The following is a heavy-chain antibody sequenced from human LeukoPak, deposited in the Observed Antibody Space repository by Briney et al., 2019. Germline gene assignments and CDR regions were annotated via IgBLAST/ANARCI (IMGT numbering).Heavy chain of an antibody. D-gene: IGHD3-10*01. CDR1: GGSFSGYY. Sequence: SETLSLTCAVYGGSFSGYYWSWIRQPPGKGLEWIGEINHSGSTNYNPSLKSRVTISVDTSKNQFPLKLSSVTAADTAVYYCARRRDYYGSGSYYTPPHWFDPWGQGTLVTVSS. V-gene: IGHV4-34*01. CDR3: ARRRDYYGSGSYYTPPHWFDP. J-gene: IGHJ5*02. CDR2: INHSGST.